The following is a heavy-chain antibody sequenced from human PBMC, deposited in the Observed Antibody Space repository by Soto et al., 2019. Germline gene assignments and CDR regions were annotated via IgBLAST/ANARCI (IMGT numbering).Heavy chain of an antibody. CDR3: AKLHTYYYDSSGPAHFDY. J-gene: IGHJ4*02. Sequence: GGSLRLSCAASGFTFSRYSMNWVRQAPGKGLEWVSSISSTTNYIYYADSVKGRFTISRDNSKNTLYLQMNSLRAEDTAVYYCAKLHTYYYDSSGPAHFDYWGQGTLVTVSS. D-gene: IGHD3-22*01. V-gene: IGHV3-21*01. CDR2: ISSTTNYI. CDR1: GFTFSRYS.